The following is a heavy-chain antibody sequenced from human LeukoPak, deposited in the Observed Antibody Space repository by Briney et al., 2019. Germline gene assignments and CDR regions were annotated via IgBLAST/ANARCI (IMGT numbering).Heavy chain of an antibody. CDR2: INWNGGST. J-gene: IGHJ6*03. CDR3: ARESPSSSWFYYYYYMDV. V-gene: IGHV3-20*04. CDR1: GFTFDDYG. Sequence: PGGSLRLSCAASGFTFDDYGMSWVRQAPGKGLEWVSGINWNGGSTGYADSVKGRFTISRDNAKNSLYLQMNSLRAEDTALYYCARESPSSSWFYYYYYMDVWGKGTTVTVSS. D-gene: IGHD6-13*01.